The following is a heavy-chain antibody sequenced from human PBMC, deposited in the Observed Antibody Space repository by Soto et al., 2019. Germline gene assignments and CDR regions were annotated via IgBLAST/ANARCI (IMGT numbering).Heavy chain of an antibody. V-gene: IGHV3-73*01. CDR3: TTQEIVGATGY. CDR2: IRRKANNYAT. D-gene: IGHD1-26*01. J-gene: IGHJ4*02. CDR1: GFPFSGSA. Sequence: GGSLSLSCAASGFPFSGSAMHWVRQASGKGLEWVGRIRRKANNYATSYAASVKGRFTISRDDSKNTAYLQMNSLKTEDTAIYFCTTQEIVGATGYWGQGTQVTVSS.